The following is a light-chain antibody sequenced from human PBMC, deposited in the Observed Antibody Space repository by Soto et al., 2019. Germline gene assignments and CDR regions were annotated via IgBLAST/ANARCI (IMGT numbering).Light chain of an antibody. V-gene: IGKV3-20*01. J-gene: IGKJ1*01. CDR1: HSVSSSY. CDR3: PHSGSPRWP. CDR2: GAS. Sequence: EVVLTQSPGTLSFSPGERATLSCRASHSVSSSYLAWYQQKPGQAPRLLIYGASSRATGIPDRFSGSGSGTDFTLTISRLEPEDFAVYYCPHSGSPRWPFGQGTKV.